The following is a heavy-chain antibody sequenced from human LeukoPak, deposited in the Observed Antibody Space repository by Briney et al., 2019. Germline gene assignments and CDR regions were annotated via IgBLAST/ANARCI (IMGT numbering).Heavy chain of an antibody. Sequence: SETLSLTCTVSGYSISSGYYWGWIRQPPGKGLEWIGSIYHSGSTYYNPSLKSRVTISVDTSKNQFSLKLSSVTAPDTAVYYCARDLTGGSSWYQYYFDDWGQGTLVTVSS. CDR2: IYHSGST. CDR1: GYSISSGYY. J-gene: IGHJ4*02. CDR3: ARDLTGGSSWYQYYFDD. D-gene: IGHD6-13*01. V-gene: IGHV4-38-2*02.